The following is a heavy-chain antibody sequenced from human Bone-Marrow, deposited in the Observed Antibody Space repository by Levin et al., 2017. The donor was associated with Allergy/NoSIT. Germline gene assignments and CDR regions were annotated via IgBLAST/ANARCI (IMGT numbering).Heavy chain of an antibody. CDR3: AKDLFTMVRGVISDY. CDR2: ISYDGSNK. Sequence: GGSLRLSCAASGFTFSSYGMHWVRQAPGKGLEWVAVISYDGSNKYYADSVKGRFTISRDNSKNTLYLQMNSLRAEDTAVYYCAKDLFTMVRGVISDYWVQGTLVTVSS. D-gene: IGHD3-10*01. V-gene: IGHV3-30*18. CDR1: GFTFSSYG. J-gene: IGHJ4*02.